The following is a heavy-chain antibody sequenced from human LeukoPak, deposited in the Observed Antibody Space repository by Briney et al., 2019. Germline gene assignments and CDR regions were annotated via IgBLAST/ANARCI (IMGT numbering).Heavy chain of an antibody. Sequence: SETLSLTCTVSAGSVSSYYWRWIRQPAGKGLEWVGRIHPSGSTNYNPSLKSRVTMSVDTSKSQFSLKLSSVTAADTALYYCARDSDTFSSAWYRYFDYWGQGTLVTVSS. D-gene: IGHD6-19*01. CDR1: AGSVSSYY. J-gene: IGHJ4*02. CDR2: IHPSGST. CDR3: ARDSDTFSSAWYRYFDY. V-gene: IGHV4-4*07.